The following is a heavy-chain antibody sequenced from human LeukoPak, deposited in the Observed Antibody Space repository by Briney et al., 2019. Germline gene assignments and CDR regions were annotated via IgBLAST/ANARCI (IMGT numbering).Heavy chain of an antibody. Sequence: GASVKVSCKASGYTFTSYYMHWVRQAPGQGLEWMGIINPSGGSTSYAQKFQGGVTMTRDTSTSTVYMELSSLRSDDTAVYYCASEAGLWAGIGLTVGATLQSWGQGTLVTVSS. CDR2: INPSGGST. D-gene: IGHD1-26*01. V-gene: IGHV1-46*01. J-gene: IGHJ5*02. CDR1: GYTFTSYY. CDR3: ASEAGLWAGIGLTVGATLQS.